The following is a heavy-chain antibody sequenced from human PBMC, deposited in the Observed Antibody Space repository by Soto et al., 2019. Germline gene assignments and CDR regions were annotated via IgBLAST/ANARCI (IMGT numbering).Heavy chain of an antibody. J-gene: IGHJ5*02. CDR3: ARFRITMVRGVANWFDP. CDR1: GGSFSGYY. D-gene: IGHD3-10*01. CDR2: INHSGST. Sequence: SETLSLTCAVYGGSFSGYYWSWIRQPPGKGLEWIGEINHSGSTNYNPSLKSRVTISVDTSKNQFSLKLSSVTAADTAVYYCARFRITMVRGVANWFDPWGQGTLVTVSS. V-gene: IGHV4-34*01.